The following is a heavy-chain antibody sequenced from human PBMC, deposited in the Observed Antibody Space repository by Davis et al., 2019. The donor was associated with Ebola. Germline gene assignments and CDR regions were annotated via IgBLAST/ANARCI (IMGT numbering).Heavy chain of an antibody. CDR1: GGSISSYY. CDR3: ARQQSSGWYYFDY. J-gene: IGHJ4*02. D-gene: IGHD6-19*01. V-gene: IGHV4-59*08. CDR2: IYYSGST. Sequence: SETLSLTCTVSGGSISSYYWSWIRQPPGKGLEWIGYIYYSGSTNYNPSLKSRVTISVDTSKNQFSLKLGSVTAAGTAGYYCARQQSSGWYYFDYWGQGTLVTVSS.